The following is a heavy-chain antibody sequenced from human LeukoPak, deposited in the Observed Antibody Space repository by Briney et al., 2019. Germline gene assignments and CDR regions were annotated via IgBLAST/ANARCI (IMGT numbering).Heavy chain of an antibody. Sequence: SETLSLTCAVYGGSFSGYYWSWIRQPPGKGLEWIGEINHSGGTNYNPSLKSRVTISVDTSKNQFSLKLSSVTAADTAVYYCARVGHCSSTSCYQARRFDPWGQGTLVTVSS. V-gene: IGHV4-34*01. J-gene: IGHJ5*02. CDR2: INHSGGT. D-gene: IGHD2-2*01. CDR1: GGSFSGYY. CDR3: ARVGHCSSTSCYQARRFDP.